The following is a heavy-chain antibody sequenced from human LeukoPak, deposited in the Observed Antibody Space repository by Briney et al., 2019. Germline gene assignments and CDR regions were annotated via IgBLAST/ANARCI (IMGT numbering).Heavy chain of an antibody. Sequence: SETLSLTCTVSGGSISNNYWGWIRQPPGKGLEYIGHVYSSGSTVYNPSLKSRVTISVDTSKNQFSLKLSSVTAADTAVYYCARARVITHDFDYWGQGTLVTVSS. CDR1: GGSISNNY. J-gene: IGHJ4*02. CDR2: VYSSGST. D-gene: IGHD4-17*01. V-gene: IGHV4-59*01. CDR3: ARARVITHDFDY.